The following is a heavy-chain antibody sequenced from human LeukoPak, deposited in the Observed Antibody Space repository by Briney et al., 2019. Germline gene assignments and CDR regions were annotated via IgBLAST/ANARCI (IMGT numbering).Heavy chain of an antibody. V-gene: IGHV4-59*01. Sequence: GSLRLSCAASGFTFSDYFMTLIRQPPGKGLERIGYIYYSGSTNYNLSLKSRVTISVDTSKNQFSLKLSSVTAADTAVYYCARVHLGGDYFDYWGQGTLVTVSS. J-gene: IGHJ4*02. CDR3: ARVHLGGDYFDY. CDR2: IYYSGST. CDR1: GFTFSDYF. D-gene: IGHD3-16*01.